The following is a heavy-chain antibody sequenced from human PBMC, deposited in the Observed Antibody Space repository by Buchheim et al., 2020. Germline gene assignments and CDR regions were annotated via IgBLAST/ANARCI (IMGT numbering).Heavy chain of an antibody. V-gene: IGHV3-30*04. Sequence: QVQLVESGGGVVQPGRSLRLSCAASGFTFSSYAMHWVRQAPGKGLEWVAVISYDGNNKYYADSVKGRFTISRDNSKNTLYLQMNSLRAEDTAVYYCARGSGYSYGYFDYWGQGTL. CDR3: ARGSGYSYGYFDY. CDR2: ISYDGNNK. J-gene: IGHJ4*02. D-gene: IGHD5-18*01. CDR1: GFTFSSYA.